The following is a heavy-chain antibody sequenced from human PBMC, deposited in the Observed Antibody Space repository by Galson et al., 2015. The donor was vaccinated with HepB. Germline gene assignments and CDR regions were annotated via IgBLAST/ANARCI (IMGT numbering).Heavy chain of an antibody. CDR2: IWYDGSNK. D-gene: IGHD3-10*01. V-gene: IGHV3-33*08. CDR1: GFTFSSYG. CDR3: ARGVSYYYGSGSYY. Sequence: SLRLSCAASGFTFSSYGMHWVRQAPGKGLEWVAVIWYDGSNKYYADSVKGRFTISRDNSKNTLYLQMNSLRAEDTAVYYCARGVSYYYGSGSYYWGQGTLVSVSS. J-gene: IGHJ4*02.